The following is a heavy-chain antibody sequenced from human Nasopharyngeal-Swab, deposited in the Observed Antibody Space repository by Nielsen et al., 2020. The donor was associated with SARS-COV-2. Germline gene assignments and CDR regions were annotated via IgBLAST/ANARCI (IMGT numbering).Heavy chain of an antibody. J-gene: IGHJ6*02. CDR2: IYYSGST. V-gene: IGHV4-59*01. D-gene: IGHD6-6*01. CDR3: ARGRGVAARRDYYYYGMDV. Sequence: WIRQPPGKGLEWIGYIYYSGSTNYNPSLKSRVIISVDTSKNQFSLKLSSVTAADTAVYYCARGRGVAARRDYYYYGMDVWGQGTTVTVSS.